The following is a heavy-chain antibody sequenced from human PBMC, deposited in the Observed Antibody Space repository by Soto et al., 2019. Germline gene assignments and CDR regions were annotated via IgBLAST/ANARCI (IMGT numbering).Heavy chain of an antibody. CDR3: AREILDFWSGYYTRIFDY. V-gene: IGHV4-31*03. CDR1: GGSISSGGYY. CDR2: IYYSGST. Sequence: KPSETLSLTCTVSGGSISSGGYYWSWIRQHPGKGLEWIGYIYYSGSTYYNPSLKSRVTISVDTSKNQFSLKLSSVTAADTAVYYCAREILDFWSGYYTRIFDYWGQGTLVTVSS. D-gene: IGHD3-3*01. J-gene: IGHJ4*02.